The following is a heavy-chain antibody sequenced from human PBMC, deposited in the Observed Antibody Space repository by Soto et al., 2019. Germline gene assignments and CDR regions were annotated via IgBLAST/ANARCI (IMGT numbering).Heavy chain of an antibody. V-gene: IGHV6-1*01. Sequence: SQTLSLTCAISGDSVSSNTAAWNWIRQSPSRGLEWLGRTYYRSKWYNDYAVSVKSRMIINPDTSKNQFSLQLNSVTPEDTAVYYCARGTWERNTAMVTFGYHYGMDVWGQGTTVTVSS. J-gene: IGHJ6*02. CDR1: GDSVSSNTAA. CDR3: ARGTWERNTAMVTFGYHYGMDV. D-gene: IGHD5-18*01. CDR2: TYYRSKWYN.